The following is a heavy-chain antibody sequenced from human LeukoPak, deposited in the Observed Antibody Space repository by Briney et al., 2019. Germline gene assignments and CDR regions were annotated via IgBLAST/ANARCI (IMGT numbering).Heavy chain of an antibody. CDR1: GFTLSSYA. CDR2: ISVSGNT. J-gene: IGHJ3*01. D-gene: IGHD5-24*01. CDR3: AMKAVPRPRLHDAFDF. V-gene: IGHV3-23*01. Sequence: PGRSLRLSCTASGFTLSSYAMSWVRQGPGKGLEWVSAISVSGNTYHADSVKGRFTISRDNSKNTLYLQMNSLRADDTAVYYCAMKAVPRPRLHDAFDFWGQGTVVSVSS.